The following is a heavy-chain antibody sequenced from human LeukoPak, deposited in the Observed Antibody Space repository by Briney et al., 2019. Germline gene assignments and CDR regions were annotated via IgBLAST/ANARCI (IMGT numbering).Heavy chain of an antibody. CDR3: ARDHISGSYYLNHYGMDV. V-gene: IGHV4-61*01. D-gene: IGHD1-26*01. CDR2: IYYSGST. CDR1: GGSVSSGSYY. J-gene: IGHJ6*02. Sequence: SETLSLTCTVSGGSVSSGSYYWSWIRQPPGKGLEWIGYIYYSGSTNYNPSLKSRVTISVDTSKNQFSLKLSSVTAADTAVYYCARDHISGSYYLNHYGMDVWGQGTTVTVSS.